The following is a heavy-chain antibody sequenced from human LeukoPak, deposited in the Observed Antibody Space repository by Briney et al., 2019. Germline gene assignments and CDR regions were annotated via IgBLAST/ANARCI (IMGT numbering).Heavy chain of an antibody. CDR1: GYTFTSYY. J-gene: IGHJ6*02. Sequence: EASVTVSCKASGYTFTSYYMHWVRQAPGQGLEWMGIINPSGGSTSYAQKFQGRVTMTRDTSTSTVYMALSSLRSEDTAVYYCASSGDVLLWFGELGYYYGMDVWGQGTTVTVSS. CDR3: ASSGDVLLWFGELGYYYGMDV. D-gene: IGHD3-10*01. CDR2: INPSGGST. V-gene: IGHV1-46*01.